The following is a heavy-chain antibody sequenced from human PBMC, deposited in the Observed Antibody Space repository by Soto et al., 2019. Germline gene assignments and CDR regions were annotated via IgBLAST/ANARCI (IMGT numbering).Heavy chain of an antibody. Sequence: GGSLRLSCAASGFTFSSYGMHWVRQAPGKGLEWVAVISYDGSNKYYADSVKGRFTISRDNSKNTLYLQMNSLRAEDTAVYYCAKDGGLTPRWLQLFYYYYGMDVWGQGTTVTVSS. CDR1: GFTFSSYG. CDR2: ISYDGSNK. V-gene: IGHV3-30*18. D-gene: IGHD1-1*01. J-gene: IGHJ6*02. CDR3: AKDGGLTPRWLQLFYYYYGMDV.